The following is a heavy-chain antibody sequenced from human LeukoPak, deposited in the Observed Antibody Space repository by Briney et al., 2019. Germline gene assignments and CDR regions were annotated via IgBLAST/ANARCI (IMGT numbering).Heavy chain of an antibody. J-gene: IGHJ4*02. D-gene: IGHD2-15*01. CDR1: GYTFTDYY. CDR2: IHPNSGGT. Sequence: ASVKVSCKASGYTFTDYYMHWVRQAPGQGLEWMGWIHPNSGGTNYAQRFQGRVAMTRDTSISTAYVELINLRSDDTAVYYCARSFVVVVTASTHFDYWGQGTLVTVSS. V-gene: IGHV1-2*02. CDR3: ARSFVVVVTASTHFDY.